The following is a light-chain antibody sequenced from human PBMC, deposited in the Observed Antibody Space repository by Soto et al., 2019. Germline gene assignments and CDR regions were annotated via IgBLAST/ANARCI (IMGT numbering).Light chain of an antibody. Sequence: EIVMTQSTATLSVSPGERATLSCRASQSITTNLAWYLQKPGQAPRLLMYGVSTRATGVPDRFSGSGSGTEFTLTISSLQSEDCALYFCQQYKDWPLTFGGGTKVEI. CDR1: QSITTN. CDR2: GVS. CDR3: QQYKDWPLT. V-gene: IGKV3-15*01. J-gene: IGKJ4*01.